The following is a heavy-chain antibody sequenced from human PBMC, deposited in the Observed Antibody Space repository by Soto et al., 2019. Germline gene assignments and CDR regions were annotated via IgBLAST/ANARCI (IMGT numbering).Heavy chain of an antibody. J-gene: IGHJ4*02. Sequence: PSETLSLICTVSGGSISSYYWSWIRQPPGKGLEWIGYIYYSGSTYYNPSLKSRVTISVDTSKNQFSLKLGSVTAADTAVYYCARESQGNQWLVGGFDYWGQGTLVTVSS. CDR2: IYYSGST. D-gene: IGHD6-19*01. CDR3: ARESQGNQWLVGGFDY. CDR1: GGSISSYY. V-gene: IGHV4-59*12.